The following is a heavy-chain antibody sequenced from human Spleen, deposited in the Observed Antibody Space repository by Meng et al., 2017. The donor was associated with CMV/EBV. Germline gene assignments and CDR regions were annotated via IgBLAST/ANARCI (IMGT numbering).Heavy chain of an antibody. J-gene: IGHJ6*02. Sequence: ASVKVSCKASGYTFTSYGISWVRQAPGQGLEWMGWISAYNGNTNYAQKFQGRVTITTDESTSTAYMELSSLRSEDTAVYYCARGRTRITMVRGEGGMDVWGQGTTVTVSS. CDR1: GYTFTSYG. CDR3: ARGRTRITMVRGEGGMDV. V-gene: IGHV1-18*01. CDR2: ISAYNGNT. D-gene: IGHD3-10*01.